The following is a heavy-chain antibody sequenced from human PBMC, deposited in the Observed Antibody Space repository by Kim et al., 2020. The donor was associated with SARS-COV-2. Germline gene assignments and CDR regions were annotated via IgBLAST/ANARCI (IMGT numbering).Heavy chain of an antibody. V-gene: IGHV3-48*03. D-gene: IGHD2-8*02. CDR3: TWWWIQN. J-gene: IGHJ4*02. Sequence: GGSLRLSCVASGFTVSSFDMSWVRQSPGKGLEWVSFISRRGEVHYSDSVKGRFTISRDNAKNSVFLQMNSLTVEDTGVYYCTWWWIQNWCQGPLVTSSS. CDR1: GFTVSSFD. CDR2: ISRRGEV.